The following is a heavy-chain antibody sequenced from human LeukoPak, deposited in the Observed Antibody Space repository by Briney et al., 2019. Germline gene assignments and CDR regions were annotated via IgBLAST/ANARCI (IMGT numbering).Heavy chain of an antibody. CDR1: GLTVSSKY. D-gene: IGHD2-21*02. Sequence: PGGSLRLSCVASGLTVSSKYMSWVRQAPGKGLEWVSVIYSGGSTYYADSVKGRFTISRDNSKNTLYLQMNSLRAEDTAVYYCARFVVVTATGYFDYWGQGTLVTVSS. CDR2: IYSGGST. J-gene: IGHJ4*02. CDR3: ARFVVVTATGYFDY. V-gene: IGHV3-53*01.